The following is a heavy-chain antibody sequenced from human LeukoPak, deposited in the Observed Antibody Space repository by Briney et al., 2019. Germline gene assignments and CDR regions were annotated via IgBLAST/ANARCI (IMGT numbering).Heavy chain of an antibody. CDR2: ISSSSSTI. J-gene: IGHJ4*02. Sequence: GGSLRLSCAASGFTFSSYSMNWVRQAPGKGLEWVSYISSSSSTIYYADSVKGRFTISRDNAKNSLYLQMNSLRAEDTAVYYCARVPKTTVTTGAYWGQGTLVTVSS. D-gene: IGHD4-17*01. V-gene: IGHV3-48*01. CDR1: GFTFSSYS. CDR3: ARVPKTTVTTGAY.